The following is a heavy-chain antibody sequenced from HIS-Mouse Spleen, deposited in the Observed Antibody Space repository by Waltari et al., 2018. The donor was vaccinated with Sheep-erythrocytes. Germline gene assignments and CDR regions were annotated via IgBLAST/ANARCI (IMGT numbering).Heavy chain of an antibody. Sequence: QVLLVESGGGWVQPGRSLRLSCAASGCTFGTYGMLWVLQAPGKGLEWVAVISYDGSNKYYADSVKGRFTISRDNSKNTLCLQMNSLRAEDTAVYYCAKVRTVNYWYFDLWGRGTLVTVSS. V-gene: IGHV3-30*18. D-gene: IGHD1-1*01. CDR2: ISYDGSNK. CDR3: AKVRTVNYWYFDL. J-gene: IGHJ2*01. CDR1: GCTFGTYG.